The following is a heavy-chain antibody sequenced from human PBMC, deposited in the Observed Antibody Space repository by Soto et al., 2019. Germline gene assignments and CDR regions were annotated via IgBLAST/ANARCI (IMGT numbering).Heavy chain of an antibody. J-gene: IGHJ4*02. D-gene: IGHD1-26*01. V-gene: IGHV1-18*01. CDR1: GGTFSSYA. CDR2: INAYNGNT. Sequence: ASVKVSCKASGGTFSSYAISWVRQAPGQGLEWMGWINAYNGNTNYAQKLQGRVTMTTDTSTSTAYMELRSLRSDDTAVYYCARDRGSYALDYWGQGTLVTVSS. CDR3: ARDRGSYALDY.